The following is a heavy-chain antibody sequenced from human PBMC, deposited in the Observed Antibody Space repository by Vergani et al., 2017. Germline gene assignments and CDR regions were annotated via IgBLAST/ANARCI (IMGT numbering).Heavy chain of an antibody. CDR2: IYSGGST. V-gene: IGHV3-66*01. CDR3: ARDFYGSGSYAY. J-gene: IGHJ4*02. CDR1: GFTVSRNY. D-gene: IGHD3-10*01. Sequence: EVQLVESGGGLVQPGGSLRLSCAASGFTVSRNYMSWVRQAPGKGLEWDSVIYSGGSTYYAASVKGRFTISRDNSKNTLYRQMNSLRAEDTAVYYCARDFYGSGSYAYWGQGTLVTVSS.